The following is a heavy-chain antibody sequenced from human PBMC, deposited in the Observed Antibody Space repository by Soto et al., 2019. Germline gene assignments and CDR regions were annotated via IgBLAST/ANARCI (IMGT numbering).Heavy chain of an antibody. D-gene: IGHD2-2*02. CDR2: IHHSGST. V-gene: IGHV4-4*02. Sequence: SETLSLTCAVSGGSISSSNWWNWVRQPPGKGLAWIGEIHHSGSTNYNPSLKSRVTISVDKSKNQFSLKLNSVTAADTAVYYCARVRQGCSSTCCYIDTWGHGTQVTVS. CDR3: ARVRQGCSSTCCYIDT. J-gene: IGHJ5*01. CDR1: GGSISSSNW.